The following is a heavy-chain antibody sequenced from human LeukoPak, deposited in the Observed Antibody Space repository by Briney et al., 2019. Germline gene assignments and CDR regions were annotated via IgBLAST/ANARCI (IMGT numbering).Heavy chain of an antibody. CDR3: ASGYDYVWGTYRRQFDY. CDR1: GGSISSSSYY. CDR2: IYYSGST. D-gene: IGHD3-16*02. Sequence: SETLSLTCTVSGGSISSSSYYWGWIRQPPGKGLEWIGSIYYSGSTYYNPSLKSRVTISVDTSKNQFSLKLSSVTAADTAVYYCASGYDYVWGTYRRQFDYWGQGTLVTVSS. V-gene: IGHV4-39*07. J-gene: IGHJ4*02.